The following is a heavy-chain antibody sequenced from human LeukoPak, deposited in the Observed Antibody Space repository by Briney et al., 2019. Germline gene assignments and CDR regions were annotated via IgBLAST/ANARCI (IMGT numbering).Heavy chain of an antibody. J-gene: IGHJ4*02. CDR3: ARGDSSGYYSFDY. Sequence: ASVTVSCKGSVATFSSYTISWVRQGPGQRLEWGGKIIPTLGIANYAQKFQGRVTITADKSTSTAYMELSSLSSEDTAVYYCARGDSSGYYSFDYWGQGTLVTVSS. CDR1: VATFSSYT. D-gene: IGHD3-22*01. V-gene: IGHV1-69*02. CDR2: IIPTLGIA.